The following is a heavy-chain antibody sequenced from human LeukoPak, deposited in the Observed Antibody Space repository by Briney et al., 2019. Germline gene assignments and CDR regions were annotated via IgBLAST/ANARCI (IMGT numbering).Heavy chain of an antibody. CDR2: IYYGGST. V-gene: IGHV4-31*03. Sequence: SETLSLTCTVSGASISIGGYYCSWIRQHPGKGLEWIGYIYYGGSTYYNPSLKSRITISVDTSKNQFSLELSSVTAADTAVYYCARADGGVRGYYFDYWGQGIMVTVSS. CDR3: ARADGGVRGYYFDY. J-gene: IGHJ4*02. CDR1: GASISIGGYY. D-gene: IGHD3-10*01.